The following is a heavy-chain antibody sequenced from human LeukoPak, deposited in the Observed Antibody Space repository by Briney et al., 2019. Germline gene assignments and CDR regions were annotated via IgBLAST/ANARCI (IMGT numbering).Heavy chain of an antibody. J-gene: IGHJ4*02. CDR3: ARIYCSSTSCYEWFDY. V-gene: IGHV4-34*01. CDR1: GGSFSSYY. D-gene: IGHD2-2*01. Sequence: SETLSLTCAVYGGSFSSYYWSWIRQPPGKGLEWIGEVNQSGSTNYNPSLKSRVTISVDTSKNQFSLKLSSVTAADTAVYYCARIYCSSTSCYEWFDYWGQGTLVTVSS. CDR2: VNQSGST.